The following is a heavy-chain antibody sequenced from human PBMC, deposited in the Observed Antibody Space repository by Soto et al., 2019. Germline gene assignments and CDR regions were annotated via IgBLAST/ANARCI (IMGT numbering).Heavy chain of an antibody. CDR1: GGYISSYY. CDR2: IYYSGST. D-gene: IGHD3-10*01. Sequence: SETLSVTSTVAGGYISSYYWSWIRQKTGKGLEWIGYIYYSGSTNYNPSLKSRVTISVDTSKNQFSLKLSSVTAADTAVYYCARDRVGITMVRGVMHYYYGMDVWGQGTTVTVSS. V-gene: IGHV4-59*01. CDR3: ARDRVGITMVRGVMHYYYGMDV. J-gene: IGHJ6*02.